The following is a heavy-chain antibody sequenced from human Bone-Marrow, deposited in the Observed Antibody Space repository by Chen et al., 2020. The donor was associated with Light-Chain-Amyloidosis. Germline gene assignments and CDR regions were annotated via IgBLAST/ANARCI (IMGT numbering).Heavy chain of an antibody. CDR2: IIPIYRTP. D-gene: IGHD3-3*01. Sequence: QVHLVQSGTEVKKPGSSVTVSCKASGDSFSNYAITWVRQAPGQGLEWMGGIIPIYRTPHYAQNVQGRVTITADESTTTSYLEVSSLRSDDTGIYFCARAYRFGVARYFYAMDVWGQGTTVTVSS. J-gene: IGHJ6*02. CDR3: ARAYRFGVARYFYAMDV. V-gene: IGHV1-69*01. CDR1: GDSFSNYA.